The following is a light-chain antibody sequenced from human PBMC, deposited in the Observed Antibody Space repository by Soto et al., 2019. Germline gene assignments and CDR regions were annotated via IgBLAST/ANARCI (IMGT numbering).Light chain of an antibody. Sequence: QSALTQPASVSGSPGQSITISCTGTSSDIGGYNYVSWYQQHPGKAPKLIIYEVSDRPSGISNRFSGSKSGNTASLTISGLQADDEADYYCSSYTSSATRVFGGGTKLTVL. CDR3: SSYTSSATRV. V-gene: IGLV2-14*01. CDR2: EVS. J-gene: IGLJ3*02. CDR1: SSDIGGYNY.